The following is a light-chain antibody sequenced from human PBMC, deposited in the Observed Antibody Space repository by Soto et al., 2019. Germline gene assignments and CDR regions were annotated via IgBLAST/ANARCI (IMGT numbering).Light chain of an antibody. CDR3: HQYNNWFPFT. CDR1: ESVNNK. V-gene: IGKV3-15*01. CDR2: RAS. Sequence: EVVLTQSPATLSVSPGERATLSCRASESVNNKLGWYQQKPGQAPRLLIYRASTRATGIPARFSGSGSGTELTLTISSLQSEDSAVYYCHQYNNWFPFTFGQGTRLESK. J-gene: IGKJ5*01.